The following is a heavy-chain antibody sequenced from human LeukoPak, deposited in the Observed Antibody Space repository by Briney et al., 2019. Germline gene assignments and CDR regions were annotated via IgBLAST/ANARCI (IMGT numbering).Heavy chain of an antibody. CDR2: IKHDGSEK. V-gene: IGHV3-7*01. Sequence: PGGSLRLSSAASGFTFSSIWMSWVRQAPGKGLEWVANIKHDGSEKYYVDSVKGRFTISRDNAKNSVYLQMNSLRVEDTAVYYCAPYYYGLGTSFGYWGQGTLVTVSS. D-gene: IGHD3-10*01. J-gene: IGHJ4*02. CDR1: GFTFSSIW. CDR3: APYYYGLGTSFGY.